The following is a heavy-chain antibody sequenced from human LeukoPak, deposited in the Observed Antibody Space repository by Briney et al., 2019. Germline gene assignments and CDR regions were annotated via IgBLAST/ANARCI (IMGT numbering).Heavy chain of an antibody. CDR1: GFTFSSEE. V-gene: IGHV3-48*03. CDR3: AELGITMIGGV. D-gene: IGHD3-10*02. Sequence: GSLRLSCAAPGFTFSSEEMNWVREAPGKGMEWVSYISSSGSTIYYADSVKGRFTISRDNAKNSLYLQMNSLRAEDTAVYYCAELGITMIGGVWGKGTTVTISS. J-gene: IGHJ6*04. CDR2: ISSSGSTI.